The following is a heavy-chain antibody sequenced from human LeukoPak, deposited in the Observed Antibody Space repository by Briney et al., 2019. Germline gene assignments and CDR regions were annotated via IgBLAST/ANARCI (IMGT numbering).Heavy chain of an antibody. CDR1: GGSFSGYY. Sequence: SETLSLTCAVYGGSFSGYYWSWIRQPPGKGLEWIGEINHSGSTNYNPSLQSRVTISVDTSKNQFSLKLSSVTAADTAVYYCARGRGSPPRYYYYYMDVWSKGTTVTVSS. D-gene: IGHD1-26*01. J-gene: IGHJ6*03. CDR3: ARGRGSPPRYYYYYMDV. V-gene: IGHV4-34*01. CDR2: INHSGST.